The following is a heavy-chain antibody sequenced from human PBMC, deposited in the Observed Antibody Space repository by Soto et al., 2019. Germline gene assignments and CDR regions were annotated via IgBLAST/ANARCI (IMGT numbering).Heavy chain of an antibody. CDR3: ARDGSHDVYYGMDV. D-gene: IGHD2-15*01. CDR2: ISYDGSNK. CDR1: GFTFSSYA. V-gene: IGHV3-30-3*01. Sequence: GALRLSCAASGFTFSSYAMHWVRQAPGKGLEWVAVISYDGSNKYYADSVKGRFTISRDNFKNTLYLQMNSLRAEDTSVYYCARDGSHDVYYGMDVWGQGTTVTVSS. J-gene: IGHJ6*02.